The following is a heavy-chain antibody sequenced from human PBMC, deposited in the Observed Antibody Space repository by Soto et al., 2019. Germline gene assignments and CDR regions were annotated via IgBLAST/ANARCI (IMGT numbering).Heavy chain of an antibody. Sequence: GGSLRLSCAASGFTFSSYAMSWVRQAPGKGLEWVSGISGSGGSTYYADSVKGRFTISRDNSKNTLYLQMNSLRVEDTAVYYCANLKLYSGSWPIDFWGQGTLVTVS. V-gene: IGHV3-23*01. J-gene: IGHJ4*02. D-gene: IGHD6-13*01. CDR2: ISGSGGST. CDR1: GFTFSSYA. CDR3: ANLKLYSGSWPIDF.